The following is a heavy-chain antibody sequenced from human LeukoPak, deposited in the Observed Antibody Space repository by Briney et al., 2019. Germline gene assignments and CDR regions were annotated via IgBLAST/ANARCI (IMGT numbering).Heavy chain of an antibody. CDR2: MYYSGST. V-gene: IGHV4-59*02. Sequence: SETLSLTCTVSGGSVTSDYWSWIRQPPGKGLEWIGYMYYSGSTNYNPSLKSRVTISGDTSKNQFSLKLSSVTAADTAVYYCARGRQDVTMIVVVMTAVSYYLDVWGKGTTVTVS. J-gene: IGHJ6*03. CDR3: ARGRQDVTMIVVVMTAVSYYLDV. D-gene: IGHD3-22*01. CDR1: GGSVTSDY.